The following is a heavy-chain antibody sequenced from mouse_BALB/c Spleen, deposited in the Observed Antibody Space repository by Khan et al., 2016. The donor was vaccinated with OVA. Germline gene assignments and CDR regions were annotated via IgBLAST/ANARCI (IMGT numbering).Heavy chain of an antibody. CDR2: IWTDGST. Sequence: QVQLEESGPGLVAPSQSLSITCTISGFSLTNYGVHWIRQPPGKGLEWLGVIWTDGSTTYYSALISRLTIIKDNSKSQVFLQLYSLQTDDTDIKFWAREPYDHYNSMDYRGQGTSVTVSS. D-gene: IGHD1-1*01. CDR3: AREPYDHYNSMDY. CDR1: GFSLTNYG. J-gene: IGHJ4*01. V-gene: IGHV2-6-1*01.